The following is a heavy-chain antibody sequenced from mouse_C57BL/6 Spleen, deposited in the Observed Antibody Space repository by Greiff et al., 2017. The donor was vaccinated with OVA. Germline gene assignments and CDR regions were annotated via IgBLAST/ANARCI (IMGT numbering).Heavy chain of an antibody. CDR2: ISSGSSTI. CDR3: ARGDYAGWFAY. CDR1: GFTFSDYG. V-gene: IGHV5-17*01. J-gene: IGHJ3*01. Sequence: EVQGVESGGGLVKPGGSLKLSCAASGFTFSDYGMHWVRQAPEKGLEWVAYISSGSSTIYYADTVKGRFTISRDNAKNTLFLQMTSLRSEDTAMYYCARGDYAGWFAYWGQGTLVTVSA. D-gene: IGHD2-4*01.